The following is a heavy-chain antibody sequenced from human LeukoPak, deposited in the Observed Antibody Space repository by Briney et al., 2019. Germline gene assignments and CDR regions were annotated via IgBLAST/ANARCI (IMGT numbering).Heavy chain of an antibody. D-gene: IGHD4-17*01. J-gene: IGHJ4*02. CDR2: IYSGGST. CDR3: ARLNCGDYVFDY. Sequence: PGGSLRLSCAASGFTFSSYAMSWVRQAPGKGLEWVSVIYSGGSTYYADSVKGRFTISRDNSKNTLYLQMNSLRAEDTAVYYCARLNCGDYVFDYWGQGTLVTVSS. V-gene: IGHV3-66*01. CDR1: GFTFSSYA.